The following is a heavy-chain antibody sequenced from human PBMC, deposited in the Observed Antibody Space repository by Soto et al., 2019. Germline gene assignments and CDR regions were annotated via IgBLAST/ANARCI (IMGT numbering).Heavy chain of an antibody. CDR2: INHSGST. J-gene: IGHJ6*03. D-gene: IGHD4-17*01. Sequence: PSETLSLTCAVYGGSFSVYYWSWIRQPPGKGLEWIGEINHSGSTNYNPSLKSRVTISVDTSKNQFSLKLSSVTAADTAVYYCAIYGDYDPYYYYMDVWGKGTTVTVSS. CDR3: AIYGDYDPYYYYMDV. V-gene: IGHV4-34*01. CDR1: GGSFSVYY.